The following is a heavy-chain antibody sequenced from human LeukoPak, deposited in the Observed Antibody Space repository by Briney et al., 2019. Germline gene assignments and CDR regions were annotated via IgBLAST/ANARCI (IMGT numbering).Heavy chain of an antibody. CDR3: AGDPRGYYFDY. CDR1: GFTFSSYA. J-gene: IGHJ4*02. CDR2: ISYDGSNK. Sequence: PGGSLRLSCAASGFTFSSYAMHWVRQAPGKGLEWVAVISYDGSNKYYADSVKGRFTISRDNSKNTLYLQMNSLRAEDTAVYYCAGDPRGYYFDYWGQGTLVTVSS. V-gene: IGHV3-30*04.